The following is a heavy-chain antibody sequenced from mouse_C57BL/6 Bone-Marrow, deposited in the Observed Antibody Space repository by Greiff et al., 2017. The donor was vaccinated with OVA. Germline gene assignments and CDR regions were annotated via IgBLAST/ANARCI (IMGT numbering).Heavy chain of an antibody. CDR2: INPRSGIT. V-gene: IGHV1-81*01. Sequence: VQVVESGAELARPGASVKLSCKASGYTFTSFGISWVKQRTGQGLEWIGEINPRSGITNYNEKFKGKATLTADKSSSTAYMELRSLTSEDSAVYFCARDYDPAWFAYWGQGTLVTVSA. J-gene: IGHJ3*01. D-gene: IGHD2-4*01. CDR3: ARDYDPAWFAY. CDR1: GYTFTSFG.